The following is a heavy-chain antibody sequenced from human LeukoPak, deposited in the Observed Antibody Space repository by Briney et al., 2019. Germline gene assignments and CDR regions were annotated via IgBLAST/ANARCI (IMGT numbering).Heavy chain of an antibody. J-gene: IGHJ1*01. D-gene: IGHD2-2*01. CDR2: ISGSGGST. CDR1: GFTFSSYA. V-gene: IGHV3-23*01. Sequence: PGGSLRLSCAASGFTFSSYAMSWVRQAPGKGLEWVSAISGSGGSTYYADSVKGRFTISRDNSKNTLYLQMNSLRAEDTAVYYCAKDIVVVPAAMTLFQHWGQGTLVTVSS. CDR3: AKDIVVVPAAMTLFQH.